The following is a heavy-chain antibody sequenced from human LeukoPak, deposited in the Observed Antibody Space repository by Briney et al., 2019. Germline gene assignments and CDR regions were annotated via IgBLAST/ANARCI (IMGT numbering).Heavy chain of an antibody. CDR3: ATYSAYSYGHYYYYYYMDV. CDR1: GYRFTSYW. D-gene: IGHD5-18*01. J-gene: IGHJ6*03. Sequence: GESLKISCKGSGYRFTSYWIGWVRQMPGKGLEWMGIIYPGDSDTRYSPSFQGQVTISADKSISTAYLQWSSLKASDTAMYYCATYSAYSYGHYYYYYYMDVWGKGTTVTVSS. CDR2: IYPGDSDT. V-gene: IGHV5-51*01.